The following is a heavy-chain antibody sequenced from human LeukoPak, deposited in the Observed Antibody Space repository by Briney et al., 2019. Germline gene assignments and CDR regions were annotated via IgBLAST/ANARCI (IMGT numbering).Heavy chain of an antibody. CDR1: GGSISSYY. J-gene: IGHJ4*02. Sequence: SETLSLTCTVSGGSISSYYWSWIRQPPGKGLEWIGYIYYSGSTYYNPSLKSRVTISVDTSKNQFSLKLSSVTAADTAVYYCARTSTVTLRGNYFDYWGQGTLVTVSS. CDR2: IYYSGST. V-gene: IGHV4-59*12. D-gene: IGHD4-17*01. CDR3: ARTSTVTLRGNYFDY.